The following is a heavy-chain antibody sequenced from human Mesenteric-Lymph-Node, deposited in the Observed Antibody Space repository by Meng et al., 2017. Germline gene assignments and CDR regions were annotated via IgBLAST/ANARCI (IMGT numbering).Heavy chain of an antibody. V-gene: IGHV3-20*04. J-gene: IGHJ6*02. Sequence: GESLKISCTASGFNLDFGDYGMSWVRQGPGKGLEWVAGIRGSGGSSGYAASLKGRFTISRDDSKSTLHLQMDSLRAEDTAVYYCARDLDGDYDILTGYPDYGMDVWGQGTTVTVSS. CDR3: ARDLDGDYDILTGYPDYGMDV. CDR2: IRGSGGSS. D-gene: IGHD3-9*01. CDR1: GFNLDFGDYG.